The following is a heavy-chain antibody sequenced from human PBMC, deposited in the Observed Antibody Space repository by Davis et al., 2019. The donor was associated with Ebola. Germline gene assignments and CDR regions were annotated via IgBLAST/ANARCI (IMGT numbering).Heavy chain of an antibody. J-gene: IGHJ4*02. CDR2: IIPVFGTP. D-gene: IGHD3-22*01. CDR3: ARDRYSDGSGYFFEQSR. V-gene: IGHV1-69*13. CDR1: GGTFSNYG. Sequence: SVKVSCKASGGTFSNYGISWVRQAPGQGLDWMGGIIPVFGTPKYAQKFQGRVTITADESTSTAYMELSSLRSEDTAMYYCARDRYSDGSGYFFEQSRWGQGTLVTVSS.